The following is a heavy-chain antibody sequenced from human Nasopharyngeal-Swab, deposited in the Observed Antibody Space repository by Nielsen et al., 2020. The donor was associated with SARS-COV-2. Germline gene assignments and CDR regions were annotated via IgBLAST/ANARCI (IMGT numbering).Heavy chain of an antibody. D-gene: IGHD3-22*01. V-gene: IGHV7-4-1*02. J-gene: IGHJ3*02. CDR2: INTNTGNP. CDR3: ARDGPYYYDSSGHDAFDI. Sequence: ASVKVSCTASGYTFTSYAMNWVRQAPGQGLEWMGWINTNTGNPTYAQGFTGRFVFSLDTSVSTAYLQISSLKAEDTAVYYCARDGPYYYDSSGHDAFDIWGQGTMVTVSS. CDR1: GYTFTSYA.